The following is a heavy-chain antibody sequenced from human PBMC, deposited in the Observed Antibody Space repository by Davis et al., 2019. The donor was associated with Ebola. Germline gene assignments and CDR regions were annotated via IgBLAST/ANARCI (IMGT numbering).Heavy chain of an antibody. J-gene: IGHJ6*02. D-gene: IGHD3-9*01. CDR2: IIPIFGTA. CDR3: ARVRTYYDILTGYTPVLGGMDV. V-gene: IGHV1-69*13. CDR1: GYTFTSYD. Sequence: SVKVSCKASGYTFTSYDINWVRQAPGQGLEWMGGIIPIFGTANYAQKFQGRVTITADESTSTAYMELSSLRSEDTAVYYCARVRTYYDILTGYTPVLGGMDVWGQGTTVTVSS.